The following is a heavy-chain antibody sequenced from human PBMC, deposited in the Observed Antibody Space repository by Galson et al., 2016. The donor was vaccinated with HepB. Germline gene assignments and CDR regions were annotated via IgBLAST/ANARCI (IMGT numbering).Heavy chain of an antibody. CDR2: INHSGST. J-gene: IGHJ4*02. D-gene: IGHD3-16*01. CDR3: ARVGVRKDARQLIRYYPFDY. Sequence: IGEINHSGSTNYNPSLESRVTISLDTSKNQFSLKLSSVIAADTAVYYCARVGVRKDARQLIRYYPFDYWGQGTLVTVSS. V-gene: IGHV4-34*01.